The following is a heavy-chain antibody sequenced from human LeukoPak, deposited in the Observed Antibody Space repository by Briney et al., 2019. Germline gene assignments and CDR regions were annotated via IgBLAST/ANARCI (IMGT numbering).Heavy chain of an antibody. V-gene: IGHV3-66*01. J-gene: IGHJ4*02. CDR2: IYSGGST. D-gene: IGHD6-6*01. CDR3: ARERVENQQLVGGNY. Sequence: PGGSLRLSCAASGLTVSSNYMGWVRQAPGKGLEWVSVIYSGGSTYYADSVKGRFTISRDNSKNTLYLQMNSLRAEDTAVYYCARERVENQQLVGGNYWGQGTLVTVSS. CDR1: GLTVSSNY.